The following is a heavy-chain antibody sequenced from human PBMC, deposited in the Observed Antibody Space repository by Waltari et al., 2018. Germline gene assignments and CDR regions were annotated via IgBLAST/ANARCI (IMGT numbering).Heavy chain of an antibody. CDR1: GGSISSSNW. J-gene: IGHJ4*02. CDR3: ARSGLVYDYIWGSYRYTGPADY. V-gene: IGHV4-4*02. Sequence: QVQLQESGPGLVKPSGTLSLTCAVSGGSISSSNWWSWVRQPPGKGLEWIGEIYHSGSTNYNPSLKSRVTISVDKSKNQFSLKLSSVTAADTAVYYCARSGLVYDYIWGSYRYTGPADYWGQGTLVTVSS. CDR2: IYHSGST. D-gene: IGHD3-16*02.